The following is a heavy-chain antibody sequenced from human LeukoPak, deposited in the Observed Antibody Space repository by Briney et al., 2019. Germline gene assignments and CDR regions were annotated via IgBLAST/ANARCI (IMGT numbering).Heavy chain of an antibody. V-gene: IGHV3-74*01. CDR3: AKGYQTMDY. CDR1: GFTFSSYW. J-gene: IGHJ4*02. CDR2: INSDGSST. D-gene: IGHD3-10*01. Sequence: GGSLRLSCAASGFTFSSYWMHWVRQAPGKGLVWVSRINSDGSSTNYADSVKGRFTISRDNSKNTLYLQMNSLRAEDTAVYYCAKGYQTMDYWGQGTLVTVSS.